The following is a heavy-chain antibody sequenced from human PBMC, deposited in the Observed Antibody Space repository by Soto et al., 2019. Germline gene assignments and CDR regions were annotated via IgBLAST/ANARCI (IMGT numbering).Heavy chain of an antibody. CDR1: GGSISSGGYY. J-gene: IGHJ6*02. D-gene: IGHD3-9*01. CDR3: ARGSLRYFDWLLYGCYYYGMDV. CDR2: IYYSGST. Sequence: QVQLQESGPGLVKPSQTLSLTCTVSGGSISSGGYYWSWIRQHPGKGLEWIGYIYYSGSTYYNPSLKSRVTISVDTAKNQFSLKLSSVTAADTAVYYCARGSLRYFDWLLYGCYYYGMDVWGQGTTGTVSS. V-gene: IGHV4-31*03.